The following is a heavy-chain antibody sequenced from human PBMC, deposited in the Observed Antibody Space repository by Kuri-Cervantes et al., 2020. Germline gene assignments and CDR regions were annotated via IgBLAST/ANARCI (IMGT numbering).Heavy chain of an antibody. CDR1: GFTFSTYT. Sequence: GESLKISCAASGFTFSTYTMNWVRQAPGKGLEWVSSISRSSSDIYYADSVKGRFTISRDNAKNSLYLQMNSLRAEDTAVYYCARVLTIFGVVIGGSYFDLWGRGTLVTVSS. V-gene: IGHV3-21*01. CDR2: ISRSSSDI. D-gene: IGHD3-3*01. CDR3: ARVLTIFGVVIGGSYFDL. J-gene: IGHJ2*01.